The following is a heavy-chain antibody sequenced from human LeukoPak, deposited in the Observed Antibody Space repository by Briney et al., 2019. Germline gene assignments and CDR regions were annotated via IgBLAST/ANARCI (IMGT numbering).Heavy chain of an antibody. V-gene: IGHV3-30*04. CDR1: GFTFSSYA. CDR3: ARAGYSSSWYVY. CDR2: MSYDGTNK. J-gene: IGHJ4*02. D-gene: IGHD6-13*01. Sequence: GGSLRLSCAASGFTFSSYAIHWVRQAPGKGLEWVAVMSYDGTNKYYADSVKGRFTISRDNSKNTLYLQMNSLRVEDTAVYYCARAGYSSSWYVYWGQGTLVTVSS.